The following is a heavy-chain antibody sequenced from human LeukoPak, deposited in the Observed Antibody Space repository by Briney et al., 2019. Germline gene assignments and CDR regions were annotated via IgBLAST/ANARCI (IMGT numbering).Heavy chain of an antibody. CDR2: ISGSGGST. CDR1: GFTFSSYA. CDR3: ARDPPGGSYYDFWSGSLNYYYGMDV. J-gene: IGHJ6*02. Sequence: SGGSLRLSCAASGFTFSSYAMSWVRQAPGKRLEWVSAISGSGGSTYYADSVKGRFTISRDNSKNTLYLQMNSLRAEDTAVYYCARDPPGGSYYDFWSGSLNYYYGMDVWGQGTTVTVSS. D-gene: IGHD3-3*01. V-gene: IGHV3-23*01.